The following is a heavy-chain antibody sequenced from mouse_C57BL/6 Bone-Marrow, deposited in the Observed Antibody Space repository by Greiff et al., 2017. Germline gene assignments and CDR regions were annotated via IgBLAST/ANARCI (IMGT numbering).Heavy chain of an antibody. V-gene: IGHV1-4*01. D-gene: IGHD1-1*01. CDR2: INPSSGYT. CDR1: GYTFTSYT. Sequence: QVQLKESGAELARPGASVKMSCKASGYTFTSYTMHWVKQRPGQGLEWIGYINPSSGYTKYNQKFKDKATLTAVKSSSTAYMQLSSLTSEDSAVYYCARYYYGRGDYWGQGTTLTVSS. CDR3: ARYYYGRGDY. J-gene: IGHJ2*01.